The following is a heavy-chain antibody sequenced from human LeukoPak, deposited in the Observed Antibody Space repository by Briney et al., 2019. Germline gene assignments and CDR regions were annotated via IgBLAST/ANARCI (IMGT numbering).Heavy chain of an antibody. J-gene: IGHJ4*02. CDR1: GFTFSSYW. CDR3: ARDSIHGYYDSSGYYYVD. CDR2: IKQDGSEK. Sequence: GGSLRLSCAASGFTFSSYWMSWVRQAPGKGLEWVANIKQDGSEKYYVDSVKGRFTISRDNAKNSLYLQMNSLRAEDTAVYYCARDSIHGYYDSSGYYYVDWGQGTLVTVSS. D-gene: IGHD3-22*01. V-gene: IGHV3-7*03.